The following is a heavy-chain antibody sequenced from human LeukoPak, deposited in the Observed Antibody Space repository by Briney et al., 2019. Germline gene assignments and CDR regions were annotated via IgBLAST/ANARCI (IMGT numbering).Heavy chain of an antibody. CDR1: GFTFSSNA. CDR2: ITSSGDTT. Sequence: GGSLRLSCAASGFTFSSNAMTWVRQAPGKGLDCVSAITSSGDTTYYEDYVKGRFTISRDNSKNTLFLQMTNLKPEDTAMYYCAIDLTYFYDTSSYSDDYWGQGTLVTVSS. J-gene: IGHJ4*02. D-gene: IGHD3-22*01. CDR3: AIDLTYFYDTSSYSDDY. V-gene: IGHV3-23*01.